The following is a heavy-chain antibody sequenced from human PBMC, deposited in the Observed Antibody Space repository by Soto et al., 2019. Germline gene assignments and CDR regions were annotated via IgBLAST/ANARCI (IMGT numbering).Heavy chain of an antibody. V-gene: IGHV3-7*03. CDR2: IQQDGSEK. J-gene: IGHJ6*02. Sequence: EVLLVESGGGLVQPGGSLRLSCAASGVTSSSYWLSLVRHAPGKGLEWVATIQQDGSEKYYVDSVKGRFPISRDNATNSVSLQINSVRGLDTAVEYCTRDKSRSVMEFLGQGTTVTVSS. CDR3: TRDKSRSVMEF. CDR1: GVTSSSYW.